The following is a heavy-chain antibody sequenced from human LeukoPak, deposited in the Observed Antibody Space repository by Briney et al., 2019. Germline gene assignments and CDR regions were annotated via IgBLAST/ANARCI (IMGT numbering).Heavy chain of an antibody. Sequence: GESLKIPCKGSGYSFANYWLGWVRQMPGKGLEGMGIIYPSDCNTRYNPSFQGPVTTSANKSISTAYLQWGSPKASDTARYYCALTPRGYCSGGSCYIGYWGQGTLVTVSS. CDR2: IYPSDCNT. V-gene: IGHV5-51*01. CDR1: GYSFANYW. D-gene: IGHD2-15*01. CDR3: ALTPRGYCSGGSCYIGY. J-gene: IGHJ4*02.